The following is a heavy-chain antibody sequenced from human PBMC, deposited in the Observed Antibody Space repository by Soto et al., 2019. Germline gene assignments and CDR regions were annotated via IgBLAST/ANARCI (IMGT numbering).Heavy chain of an antibody. Sequence: GGSLRLSCAASGFTFGSYGMHWVRQAPGKGLEWVAVIWYDGSNKYNADSVKGRFTISRDNSKNTLYLQMNSPRAEDTALYYCASGIVGDTSYGMDVWGQGTTVTVSS. CDR2: IWYDGSNK. CDR1: GFTFGSYG. CDR3: ASGIVGDTSYGMDV. J-gene: IGHJ6*02. D-gene: IGHD1-26*01. V-gene: IGHV3-33*01.